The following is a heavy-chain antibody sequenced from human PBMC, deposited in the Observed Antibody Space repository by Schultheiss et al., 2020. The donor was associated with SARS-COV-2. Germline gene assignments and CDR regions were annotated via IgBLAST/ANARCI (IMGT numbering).Heavy chain of an antibody. V-gene: IGHV3-21*01. CDR2: ISSSSSYI. J-gene: IGHJ6*02. Sequence: GGSLRLSCAASGFTFSSYSMNWVRQAPGAGLEWVSSISSSSSYIYYADSVKGRFTISRDNSKNTLYLQMNSLRAEDTAVYYCARQRGSYYEYYYYGMDVWGQGTTVTVSS. CDR3: ARQRGSYYEYYYYGMDV. D-gene: IGHD1-26*01. CDR1: GFTFSSYS.